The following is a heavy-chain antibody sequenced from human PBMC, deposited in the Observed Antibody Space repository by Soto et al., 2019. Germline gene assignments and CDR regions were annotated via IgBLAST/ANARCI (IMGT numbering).Heavy chain of an antibody. CDR1: GGTFSSYA. CDR2: IIPIFGTA. Sequence: QVQLVQSGAEVKKPGSSVKVSCKASGGTFSSYAISWVRQAPGQGLEWMGGIIPIFGTANYAQKFQGRVTITADESTSTAHMELGSLRSEDTAVYYCARAKSAKGYYYYYGMDVWGQGTTVTVSS. CDR3: ARAKSAKGYYYYYGMDV. J-gene: IGHJ6*02. V-gene: IGHV1-69*01.